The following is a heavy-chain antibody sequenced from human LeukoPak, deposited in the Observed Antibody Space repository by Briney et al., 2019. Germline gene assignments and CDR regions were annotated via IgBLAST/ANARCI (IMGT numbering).Heavy chain of an antibody. CDR2: INAGNGNT. J-gene: IGHJ1*01. CDR3: ACSSSWYGYFQH. Sequence: ASVKVSCKASGYTFTSYAMHWVRQAPGQRLEWMGWINAGNGNTKYSQKFQGRVTITRDRSASTAYMELSSLRSEDTAVYYCACSSSWYGYFQHWGQGTLVTVSS. D-gene: IGHD6-13*01. CDR1: GYTFTSYA. V-gene: IGHV1-3*01.